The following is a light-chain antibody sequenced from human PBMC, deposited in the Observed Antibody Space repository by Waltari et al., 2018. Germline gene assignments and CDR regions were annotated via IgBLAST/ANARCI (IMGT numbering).Light chain of an antibody. J-gene: IGLJ2*01. V-gene: IGLV1-40*01. CDR1: SSNLGAGYD. Sequence: SVLTQPPSVSGAPGQRVTISCTGSSSNLGAGYDVNWYQQLPGKVPKLLIYGNSNRPSGVPDRISGSKSGTSASLAITGLQAEDEADYYCQSYDSSLGGSVFGGGTKLTVL. CDR2: GNS. CDR3: QSYDSSLGGSV.